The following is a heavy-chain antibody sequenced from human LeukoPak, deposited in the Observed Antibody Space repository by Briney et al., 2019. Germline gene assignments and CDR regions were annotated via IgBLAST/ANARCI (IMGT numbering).Heavy chain of an antibody. CDR2: IIPIFGTA. D-gene: IGHD6-13*01. V-gene: IGHV1-69*13. CDR1: GGTFSSYA. CDR3: ATRIAAAGKNAFDI. Sequence: ASAKVSCKASGGTFSSYAISWVRQAPGQGLEWMGGIIPIFGTANYAQKFQGRVTITADESTSTAYMELSSLRSEDTAVYYCATRIAAAGKNAFDIWAKGQWSPSLQ. J-gene: IGHJ3*02.